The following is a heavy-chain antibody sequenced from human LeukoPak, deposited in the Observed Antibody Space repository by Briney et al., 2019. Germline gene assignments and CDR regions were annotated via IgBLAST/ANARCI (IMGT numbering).Heavy chain of an antibody. D-gene: IGHD1-1*01. V-gene: IGHV4-59*01. Sequence: SETLSLTCTVSGGSISSYYWSWIRQPPGKGLEWIGYIYYSGSTNYNPSLKSRVTISVDTSKNQFSLKLSSVTAADTAVYYCAITTGTGFDYRGQGTLVTVSS. CDR1: GGSISSYY. CDR2: IYYSGST. J-gene: IGHJ4*02. CDR3: AITTGTGFDY.